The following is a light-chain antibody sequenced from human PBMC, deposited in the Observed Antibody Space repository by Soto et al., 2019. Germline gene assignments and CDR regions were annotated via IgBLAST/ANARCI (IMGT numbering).Light chain of an antibody. J-gene: IGKJ1*01. Sequence: DIVMTQSPDSLAVSLGEGASINCNSSQTILYSSNNKSYLAWYQQSPGQPPKLLIYWASTRESGVPDRFSGSGSGTDFTLTISSLQAEDVAVYYCQQYYTTPRTFGQGTKVEIK. V-gene: IGKV4-1*01. CDR2: WAS. CDR1: QTILYSSNNKSY. CDR3: QQYYTTPRT.